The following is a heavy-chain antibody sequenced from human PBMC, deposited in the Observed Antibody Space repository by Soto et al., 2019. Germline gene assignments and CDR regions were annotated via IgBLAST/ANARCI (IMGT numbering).Heavy chain of an antibody. J-gene: IGHJ5*02. D-gene: IGHD1-1*01. CDR2: IYHSGST. Sequence: PSKTLYITCACSDGCSNSCGYSFHLFRQPPGKGLEWIGYIYHSGSTLYNPSLKSRVTISVDKSKNQFSLKLSSVTAADTAVYYCARDQLEGNWFDPWGQGTLVIVSA. CDR1: DGCSNSCGYS. V-gene: IGHV4-30-2*01. CDR3: ARDQLEGNWFDP.